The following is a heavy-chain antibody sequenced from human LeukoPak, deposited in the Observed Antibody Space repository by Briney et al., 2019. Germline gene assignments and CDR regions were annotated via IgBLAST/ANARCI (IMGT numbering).Heavy chain of an antibody. CDR3: ATGGACSGGSCYGYFDY. V-gene: IGHV3-48*03. D-gene: IGHD2-15*01. Sequence: PGGSLRLSCAASGFTFSNYEMIWVRQAPGKGLEWVSYISSRDSIIYYADYVKGRFTISRDDAKNSLYLQMNSLRAEDTAVYYCATGGACSGGSCYGYFDYWGQGTLVTVSS. J-gene: IGHJ4*02. CDR2: ISSRDSII. CDR1: GFTFSNYE.